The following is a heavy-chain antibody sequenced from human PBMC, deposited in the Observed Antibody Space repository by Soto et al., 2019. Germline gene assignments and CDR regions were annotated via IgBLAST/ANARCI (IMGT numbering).Heavy chain of an antibody. CDR2: IYYSGST. J-gene: IGHJ6*03. D-gene: IGHD3-10*01. CDR1: GGSISSYY. Sequence: PSETLSLTCTVSGGSISSYYWSWIRQPPGKGLEWIGYIYYSGSTNYNPSLKSRVTISVDTSKNQFSLKLSSVTAADTAVYYCARLGSERSLLLWLGELPNYYYYYMDVWGKGTTVTVSS. V-gene: IGHV4-59*08. CDR3: ARLGSERSLLLWLGELPNYYYYYMDV.